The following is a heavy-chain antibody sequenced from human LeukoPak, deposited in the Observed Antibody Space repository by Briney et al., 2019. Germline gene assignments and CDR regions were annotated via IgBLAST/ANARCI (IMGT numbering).Heavy chain of an antibody. CDR2: ISGSGGST. J-gene: IGHJ4*02. CDR1: GFTFSSYA. V-gene: IGHV3-23*01. Sequence: PGGSLRLSCAASGFTFSSYAMSWVRQAPGKGLEWVSAISGSGGSTYYADSVKGRFTISRDNSKNTLYLQMNSQRAEDTAVYYCAKDLPYYSNYVNYFDYWGQGTLVTVSS. CDR3: AKDLPYYSNYVNYFDY. D-gene: IGHD4-11*01.